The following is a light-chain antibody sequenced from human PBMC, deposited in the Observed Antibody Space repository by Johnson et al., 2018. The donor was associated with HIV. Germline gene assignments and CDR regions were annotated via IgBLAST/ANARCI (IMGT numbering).Light chain of an antibody. J-gene: IGLJ1*01. CDR1: SSNIGNNY. Sequence: HSVLSQPPSVSAAPGQKVTISCSGSSSNIGNNYVSWYQQLTGTAPKLLIYDNNKRPSGIPDRFSGSKSGTSATLGTTGLQTGDEADYYCGTWYSSLSAGENVFGTGTKVTVL. CDR3: GTWYSSLSAGENV. CDR2: DNN. V-gene: IGLV1-51*01.